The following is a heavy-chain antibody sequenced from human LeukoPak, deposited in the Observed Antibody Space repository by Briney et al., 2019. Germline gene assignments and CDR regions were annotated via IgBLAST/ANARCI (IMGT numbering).Heavy chain of an antibody. CDR1: GGSISSGSYY. D-gene: IGHD4-11*01. Sequence: SETLSLTCTASGGSISSGSYYWSWIRQPAGKGLEWIGRIYTSGSTNYNPSLKSRVTISVDTSKNQFSLKLSSVTAADTAVYYCARAAPPPDYKQDYYYYYYMDVWGKGTTVTISS. V-gene: IGHV4-61*02. J-gene: IGHJ6*03. CDR3: ARAAPPPDYKQDYYYYYYMDV. CDR2: IYTSGST.